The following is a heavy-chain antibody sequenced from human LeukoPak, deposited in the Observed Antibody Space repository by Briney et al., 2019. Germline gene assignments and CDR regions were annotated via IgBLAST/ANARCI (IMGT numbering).Heavy chain of an antibody. D-gene: IGHD3-10*01. CDR2: IKQDGSEK. V-gene: IGHV3-7*01. CDR3: ARMVRGVYYFDY. J-gene: IGHJ4*02. Sequence: GGSLRLSCAASGFTFNNYWMSWVRQAPGKGLEWVATIKQDGSEKYYVDSVKGRFTISRDNAKNSLYLQMNSLRAEDTAVYYCARMVRGVYYFDYWGQGTLVTVSS. CDR1: GFTFNNYW.